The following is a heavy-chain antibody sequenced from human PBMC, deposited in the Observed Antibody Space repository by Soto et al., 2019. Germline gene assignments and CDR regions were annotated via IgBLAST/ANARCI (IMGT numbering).Heavy chain of an antibody. V-gene: IGHV4-30-4*01. J-gene: IGHJ6*02. D-gene: IGHD3-16*01. CDR3: ARGAGEGYYYYGMDV. CDR1: GGSISSGDYY. CDR2: IYYSGST. Sequence: PSETLSLTCTVSGGSISSGDYYWSWIRQPPGKGLEWIGYIYYSGSTYYNPSLKSRVTISVDTSKNQFSLKLSSVTAADTALFYCARGAGEGYYYYGMDVWGQGTTVTVSS.